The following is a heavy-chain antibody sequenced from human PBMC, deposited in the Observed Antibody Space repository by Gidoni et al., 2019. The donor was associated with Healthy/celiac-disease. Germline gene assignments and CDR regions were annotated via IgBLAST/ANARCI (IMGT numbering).Heavy chain of an antibody. CDR2: ISSSSSTI. V-gene: IGHV3-48*04. Sequence: EVQLVESGGGLVQPGGSLRLSCAASGFTFSSYSMNWVRQAPGKGLEWVSYISSSSSTIYYADSVKGRFTISRDNAKNSLYLQMNSLRAEDTAVYYCARVVAALFDYWGQGTLVTVSS. D-gene: IGHD2-15*01. CDR1: GFTFSSYS. J-gene: IGHJ4*02. CDR3: ARVVAALFDY.